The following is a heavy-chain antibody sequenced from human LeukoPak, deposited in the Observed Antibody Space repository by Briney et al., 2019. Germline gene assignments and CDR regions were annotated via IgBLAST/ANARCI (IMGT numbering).Heavy chain of an antibody. CDR2: VSYDGSSK. D-gene: IGHD5-24*01. J-gene: IGHJ5*02. Sequence: GESLKISCATSGFTFSSHGMHWVRQAPGKGLEWAAFVSYDGSSKSYGDSVKGRFTIFRDSSKNTVFLQMSSLRAEDTAVYYCARESTPLRGAFDPWGPGTLVTVSS. CDR3: ARESTPLRGAFDP. CDR1: GFTFSSHG. V-gene: IGHV3-30*03.